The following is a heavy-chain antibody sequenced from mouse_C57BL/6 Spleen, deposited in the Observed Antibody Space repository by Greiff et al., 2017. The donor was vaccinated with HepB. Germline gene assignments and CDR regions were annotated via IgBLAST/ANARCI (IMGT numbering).Heavy chain of an antibody. CDR1: GFTFSDYG. CDR2: ISSGSSTI. V-gene: IGHV5-17*01. Sequence: EVQVVESGGGLVKPGGSLKLSCAASGFTFSDYGMHWVRQAPEKGLEWVAYISSGSSTIYYADTVKGRFTISRDNAKNTLFLQMTSLRSEDTAMYYCARQNYYGSSYVYYFDYWGQGTTLTVSS. D-gene: IGHD1-1*01. CDR3: ARQNYYGSSYVYYFDY. J-gene: IGHJ2*01.